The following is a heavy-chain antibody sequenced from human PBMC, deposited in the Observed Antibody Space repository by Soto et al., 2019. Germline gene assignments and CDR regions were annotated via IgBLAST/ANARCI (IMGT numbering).Heavy chain of an antibody. Sequence: PGWSLRLSCASSVFTFSSYAMHWVRQAPGKGLEWVAVISYDGSNKYYADSVKGRFTISRDNSKNTLYLQMNSLRAEDTAVYYCARDLGRFLEWLSRYYYYGMDVWGQGTTVTVSS. CDR2: ISYDGSNK. D-gene: IGHD3-3*01. CDR3: ARDLGRFLEWLSRYYYYGMDV. V-gene: IGHV3-30-3*01. J-gene: IGHJ6*02. CDR1: VFTFSSYA.